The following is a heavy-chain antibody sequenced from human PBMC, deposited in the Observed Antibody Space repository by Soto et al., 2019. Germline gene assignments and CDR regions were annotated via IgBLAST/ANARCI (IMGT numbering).Heavy chain of an antibody. CDR1: GGSFSGYY. CDR2: TTHGGAA. D-gene: IGHD7-27*01. V-gene: IGHV4-34*01. CDR3: AVTGTYTWFAP. Sequence: QVQLQQWGAGLLKPSETLSLTCAVYGGSFSGYYWNWIRQPPGKGLEWIGETTHGGAALYNPSLRRPVSISAARPKRQCSLKLSSVTAAATAVYSCAVTGTYTWFAPWGQGTLVTVSS. J-gene: IGHJ5*02.